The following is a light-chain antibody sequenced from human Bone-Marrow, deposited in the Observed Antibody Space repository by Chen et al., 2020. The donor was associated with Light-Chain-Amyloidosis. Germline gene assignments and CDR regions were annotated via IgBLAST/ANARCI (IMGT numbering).Light chain of an antibody. J-gene: IGLJ1*01. CDR3: SSFTSSSSYV. CDR2: AVS. V-gene: IGLV2-14*01. CDR1: SGDVGTYNY. Sequence: SPLPQPAPFSGSPEQSTPLSCTETSGDVGTYNYVSWYQQHPGKAPKVMIYAVSNRPSGVSNRFSGSKSGNTASLTISGLQAEDEADYYCSSFTSSSSYVFGPGTKVTVL.